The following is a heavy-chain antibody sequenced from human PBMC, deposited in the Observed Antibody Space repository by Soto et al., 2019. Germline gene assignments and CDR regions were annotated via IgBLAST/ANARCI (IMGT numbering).Heavy chain of an antibody. CDR1: GGSIRSYD. D-gene: IGHD4-4*01. CDR3: ARQGSGPLHGLADV. Sequence: QVQLQESGPCLVNSSETLSLSCTVSGGSIRSYDWSWIRQPPGKRMEWIGYVHNSWGSSYNPSRQSLVAISLDTSKRQFSLKMTPVTATATAVYYCARQGSGPLHGLADVGTQASTVTVS. J-gene: IGHJ6*02. CDR2: VHNSWGS. V-gene: IGHV4-59*08.